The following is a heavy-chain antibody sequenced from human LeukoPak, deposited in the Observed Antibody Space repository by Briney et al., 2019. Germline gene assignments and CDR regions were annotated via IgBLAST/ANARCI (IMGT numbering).Heavy chain of an antibody. CDR2: IFPSGGEI. CDR1: GFTFSTFA. J-gene: IGHJ4*02. V-gene: IGHV3-23*01. D-gene: IGHD2-8*02. CDR3: ATYRQVLLPFES. Sequence: LPGGSLRLSCAASGFTFSTFAMIWVRQPPGKGLEWVSSIFPSGGEIHYADSVRGRLTISRDNSKSTLSLQMNSLRAEDTAIYYCATYRQVLLPFESWGQGTLVTVSS.